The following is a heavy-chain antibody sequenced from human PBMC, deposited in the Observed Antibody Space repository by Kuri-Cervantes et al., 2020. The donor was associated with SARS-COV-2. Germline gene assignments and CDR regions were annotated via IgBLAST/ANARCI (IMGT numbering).Heavy chain of an antibody. CDR2: ISGDGRTM. J-gene: IGHJ4*02. CDR3: ARDKAVY. V-gene: IGHV3-11*04. D-gene: IGHD6-19*01. CDR1: GFTFSDYY. Sequence: LSLTCAASGFTFSDYYMVWIRQAPGKGPECVSYISGDGRTMHYADSVQGRFTISRDNAKNSLYLQMNSLRDEDTAVYYCARDKAVYWGQGTLVTVSS.